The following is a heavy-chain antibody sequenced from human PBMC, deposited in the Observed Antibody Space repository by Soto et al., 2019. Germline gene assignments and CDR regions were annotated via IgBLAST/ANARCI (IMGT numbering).Heavy chain of an antibody. CDR2: IIGSGLST. J-gene: IGHJ4*02. CDR1: GFTFSNYA. V-gene: IGHV3-23*01. Sequence: EVQLLESGGGLVQPGGSLRLSCAASGFTFSNYAMSWVRQAPGKGLEWVSAIIGSGLSTYYADSVKGRFTISRDNSKNTLYLQMNSLSAEDTAVYYCTPIHGDYTDSNYWGQGTLVTVSS. D-gene: IGHD4-17*01. CDR3: TPIHGDYTDSNY.